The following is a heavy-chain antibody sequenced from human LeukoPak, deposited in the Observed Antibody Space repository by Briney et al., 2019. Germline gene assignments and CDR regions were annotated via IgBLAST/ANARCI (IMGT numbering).Heavy chain of an antibody. J-gene: IGHJ6*02. Sequence: GGSLRLSCAASGFTFSDYYMSWIRQAPGKGLEWVSYISSSGSTIYYADSVKGRFTISRDNAKNSLYLQMNSLRAEDTAVYYCARDKDDFWSGYFDYYYYYGMDVWGQGTTVTVPS. V-gene: IGHV3-11*04. CDR3: ARDKDDFWSGYFDYYYYYGMDV. CDR2: ISSSGSTI. CDR1: GFTFSDYY. D-gene: IGHD3-3*01.